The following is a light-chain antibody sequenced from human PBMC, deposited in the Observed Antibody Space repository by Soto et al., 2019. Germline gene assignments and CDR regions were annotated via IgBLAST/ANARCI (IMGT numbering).Light chain of an antibody. CDR3: QRYGLSRT. CDR2: AVS. V-gene: IGKV3-20*01. Sequence: TVVTQSPGTLAVSPGGRATLSCRASQSLGSDYLAWYQQKPGQAPRLLIYAVSTRATGIPDRFSGSGSETHFTLTISRLEQEDFAVYICQRYGLSRTLGQGTKVDIK. CDR1: QSLGSDY. J-gene: IGKJ1*01.